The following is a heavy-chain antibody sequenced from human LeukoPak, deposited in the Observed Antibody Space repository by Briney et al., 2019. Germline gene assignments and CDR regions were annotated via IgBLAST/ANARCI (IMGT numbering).Heavy chain of an antibody. CDR1: GGSISSYY. CDR3: TRDLSSAWFYY. J-gene: IGHJ4*02. CDR2: IYTSGST. D-gene: IGHD6-13*01. Sequence: SETLSLTCTVSGGSISSYYWSWIRQPAGKGLEWIGRIYTSGSTNYNPSLKSRVTMAVDTSKNQFSLKVSSVTAADTAVYYCTRDLSSAWFYYWGQGTLVTVSS. V-gene: IGHV4-4*07.